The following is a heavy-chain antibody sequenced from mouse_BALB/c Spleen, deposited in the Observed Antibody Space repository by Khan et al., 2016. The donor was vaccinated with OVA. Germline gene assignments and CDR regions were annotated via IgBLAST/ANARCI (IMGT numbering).Heavy chain of an antibody. D-gene: IGHD1-1*01. Sequence: EVELVESGGGLVQPGGSRKLSCAASGFTFSSFGMHWVRQAPEKGLEWVAYISGDSNTIYYTDTVKGRFTISRDNPKNTLFLQMTSLRSEDTAMYYCARSYFYGYYFDQWGQGTTPTVSS. CDR2: ISGDSNTI. V-gene: IGHV5-17*02. CDR1: GFTFSSFG. CDR3: ARSYFYGYYFDQ. J-gene: IGHJ2*01.